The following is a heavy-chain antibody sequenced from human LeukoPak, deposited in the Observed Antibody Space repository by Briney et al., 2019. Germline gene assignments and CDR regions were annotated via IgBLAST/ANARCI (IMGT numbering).Heavy chain of an antibody. CDR1: GGSISSYY. CDR2: IYYSGST. V-gene: IGHV4-59*01. J-gene: IGHJ4*02. D-gene: IGHD5-24*01. Sequence: PSETLSLTCTVSGGSISSYYWSWIRQPPGKGLEWIGYIYYSGSTNYNPSLKSRVTLSVDTSKSHFSLKLSSVTAADTAMYYCARTIRDGISGFFDFWGQGTLVTVSS. CDR3: ARTIRDGISGFFDF.